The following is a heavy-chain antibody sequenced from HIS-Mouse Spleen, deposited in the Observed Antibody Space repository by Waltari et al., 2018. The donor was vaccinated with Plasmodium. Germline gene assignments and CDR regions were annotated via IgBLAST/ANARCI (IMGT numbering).Heavy chain of an antibody. V-gene: IGHV4-39*07. J-gene: IGHJ5*02. Sequence: QLQLQESGPGLVKPSETLSLTCTVSGGSISRRSYYWGWIRQPPGRGLEWIGSIYYSGSTYYNPSLKSRVTISVDTSKNQFSLKLSSVTAADTAVYYCARDKGYYYGSGVTGWFDPWGQGTLVTVSS. CDR3: ARDKGYYYGSGVTGWFDP. CDR2: IYYSGST. CDR1: GGSISRRSYY. D-gene: IGHD3-10*01.